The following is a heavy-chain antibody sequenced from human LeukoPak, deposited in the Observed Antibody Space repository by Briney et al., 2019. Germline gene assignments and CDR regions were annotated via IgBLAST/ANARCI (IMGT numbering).Heavy chain of an antibody. J-gene: IGHJ4*02. CDR3: AKTRGYNWNDESPLDY. V-gene: IGHV3-9*01. D-gene: IGHD1-1*01. Sequence: GRSLRLSCAASGFTFDDYAMHWVRQAPGKGLEWVSGISWNSGSIGYADSVKGRFTISRDNAKNSLYLQTNSLRAEDTALYYCAKTRGYNWNDESPLDYWGQGTLVTVSS. CDR1: GFTFDDYA. CDR2: ISWNSGSI.